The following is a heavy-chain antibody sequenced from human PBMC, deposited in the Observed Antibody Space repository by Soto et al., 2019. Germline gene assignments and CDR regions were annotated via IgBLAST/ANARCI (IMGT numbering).Heavy chain of an antibody. CDR2: ISGSGGST. J-gene: IGHJ6*03. CDR1: GFTFSSYA. Sequence: GGSLRLSCAASGFTFSSYAMSWVRQAPGKGLEWVSAISGSGGSTYYADSVKGRFTISRDNSKNTLYLQMNSLRAEDTAVYYCAKDLQNWAIRYYYYMDVWGKGTTVTVSS. D-gene: IGHD7-27*01. V-gene: IGHV3-23*01. CDR3: AKDLQNWAIRYYYYMDV.